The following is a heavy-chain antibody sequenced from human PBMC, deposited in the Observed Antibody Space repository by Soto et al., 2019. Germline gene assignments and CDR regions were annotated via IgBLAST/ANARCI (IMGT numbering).Heavy chain of an antibody. CDR3: AKTREQWLAYYYYYGMDV. V-gene: IGHV3-23*01. CDR2: ISGSGGST. CDR1: GFTFSSYA. Sequence: EVQLLESGGGLVQPGGSLRLSCAASGFTFSSYAMSWVRQAPGKGLEWVSAISGSGGSTYYADSVKGRFTISRDNSKNTLYLQMNSLRAEDTAVYYCAKTREQWLAYYYYYGMDVWGQGTTFTVSS. J-gene: IGHJ6*02. D-gene: IGHD6-19*01.